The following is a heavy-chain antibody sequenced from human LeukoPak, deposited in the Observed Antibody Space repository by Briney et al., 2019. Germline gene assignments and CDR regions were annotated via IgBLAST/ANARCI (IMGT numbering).Heavy chain of an antibody. Sequence: GGSLRLSCAASGFTFSSYAMSWVRQAPGKGLEWVSAISGSGGSTYYADSVKGRFTISRDNSKNTLYLQMNSLRAEDTAVYYCARSPRSRGRPRDYYGMDVWGQGTTVTVSS. CDR1: GFTFSSYA. CDR2: ISGSGGST. CDR3: ARSPRSRGRPRDYYGMDV. V-gene: IGHV3-23*01. D-gene: IGHD3-22*01. J-gene: IGHJ6*02.